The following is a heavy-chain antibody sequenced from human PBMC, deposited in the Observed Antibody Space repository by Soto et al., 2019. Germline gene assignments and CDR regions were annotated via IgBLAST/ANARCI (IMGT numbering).Heavy chain of an antibody. CDR1: GGTFSSYA. V-gene: IGHV1-69*13. J-gene: IGHJ5*02. CDR3: ARDLEYDSSGYYFGWFDH. Sequence: SVKVSCKASGGTFSSYAISWVRQAPGQGLEWMGGIIPIFGTANYAQKFQGRVTITADESTSTAYMELSSLRSEDTAVYYCARDLEYDSSGYYFGWFDHWGQGTLVTVSS. D-gene: IGHD3-22*01. CDR2: IIPIFGTA.